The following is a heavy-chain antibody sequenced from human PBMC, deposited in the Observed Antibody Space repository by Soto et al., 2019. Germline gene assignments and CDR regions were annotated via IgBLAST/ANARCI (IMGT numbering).Heavy chain of an antibody. CDR3: EPGTPSTGWYVLDY. V-gene: IGHV4-4*07. Sequence: SETLSLTCTVSGASISAYAWSWIRQPAGKGLEWIGRLYSSGNTNYNPSFKSRLTMSADTSKNQFSLKLSSVTTADTAVHYCEPGTPSTGWYVLDYWGQGTLVTVSS. CDR2: LYSSGNT. D-gene: IGHD6-19*01. CDR1: GASISAYA. J-gene: IGHJ4*02.